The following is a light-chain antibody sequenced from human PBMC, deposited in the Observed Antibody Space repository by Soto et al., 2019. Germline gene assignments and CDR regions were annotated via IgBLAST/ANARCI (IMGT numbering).Light chain of an antibody. Sequence: QSALTQPASVSGSPGQSITISCTGSSSDVGGYNHVSWYQQHPGKVPKLMIFDVTTRPSGVPDRFSGSKSGYTASLTISGLQAEDEADYYCCSYAGRYSWVFGGGTKLTVL. J-gene: IGLJ3*02. CDR1: SSDVGGYNH. CDR2: DVT. CDR3: CSYAGRYSWV. V-gene: IGLV2-11*01.